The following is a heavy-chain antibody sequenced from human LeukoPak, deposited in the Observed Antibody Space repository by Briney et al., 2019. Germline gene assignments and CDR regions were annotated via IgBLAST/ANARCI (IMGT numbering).Heavy chain of an antibody. V-gene: IGHV1-69*17. J-gene: IGHJ6*04. CDR1: GGTFSSYA. CDR3: AARDNGNDLLSYHAMDV. D-gene: IGHD1-1*01. Sequence: SVKVSCKASGGTFSSYAISWVRQAPGQGLEWMGGIIPIFGIANYAQKFQGRVTITADKSTSTAYMELRSLRPEDTALYYCAARDNGNDLLSYHAMDVWGNGTTVTVSS. CDR2: IIPIFGIA.